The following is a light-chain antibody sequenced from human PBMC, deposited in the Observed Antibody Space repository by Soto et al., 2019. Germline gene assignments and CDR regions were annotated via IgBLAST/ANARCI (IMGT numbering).Light chain of an antibody. V-gene: IGKV3-20*01. J-gene: IGKJ4*01. CDR2: GTS. Sequence: EIVLTQSPGTLSLSPGEGVTLSCRTSQSISNNHLAWYQQKPGQAPRLLIHGTSNRATGIPDRFSGSGSGTDFTLTFSRLEPEDFAVYYCEYYGTTIIFGGGTKVEIK. CDR3: EYYGTTII. CDR1: QSISNNH.